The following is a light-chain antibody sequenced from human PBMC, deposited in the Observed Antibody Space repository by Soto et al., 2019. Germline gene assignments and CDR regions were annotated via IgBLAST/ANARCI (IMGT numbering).Light chain of an antibody. CDR1: QDISRW. CDR3: QQANSLPFT. CDR2: AAS. Sequence: DIQMTQSPSSVSASVGDRVTITCRASQDISRWLAWYQQNPGKAPKLLIYAASTLHSGVPSRFSGSGSGTEFTLTISSLQPEDFATYYCQQANSLPFTFGPGTKVDI. J-gene: IGKJ3*01. V-gene: IGKV1-12*02.